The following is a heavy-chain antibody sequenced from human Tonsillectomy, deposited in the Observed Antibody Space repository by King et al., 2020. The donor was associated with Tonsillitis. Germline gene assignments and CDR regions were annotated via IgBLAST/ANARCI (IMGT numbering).Heavy chain of an antibody. V-gene: IGHV3-23*04. J-gene: IGHJ3*02. D-gene: IGHD3-3*01. Sequence: VQLVESGGGLVQPGGSLRLSCAASGFTFSSYAMSWVRQAPGKGLEWVSAVSGSGSSTYYADSVKGRFTISRDNSKNTLYLQMNSLRAEDTAVYYCAKDQERDYDLWSGFYGGAFDIWGQGTMVTVSS. CDR3: AKDQERDYDLWSGFYGGAFDI. CDR2: VSGSGSST. CDR1: GFTFSSYA.